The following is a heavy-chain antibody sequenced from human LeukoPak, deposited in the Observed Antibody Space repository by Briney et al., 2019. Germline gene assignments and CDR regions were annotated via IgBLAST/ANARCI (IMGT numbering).Heavy chain of an antibody. V-gene: IGHV3-11*01. Sequence: GGSLRLSCAASGFTLSDYYMSWIRQAPGKGLEWVSYISSSGSTIYYADSVKGRFTISRDNAKNSLYLQMNSLRAEDTAVYYCARDRRGYSYGSYYFDYWGQGTLVTVSS. J-gene: IGHJ4*02. D-gene: IGHD5-18*01. CDR3: ARDRRGYSYGSYYFDY. CDR1: GFTLSDYY. CDR2: ISSSGSTI.